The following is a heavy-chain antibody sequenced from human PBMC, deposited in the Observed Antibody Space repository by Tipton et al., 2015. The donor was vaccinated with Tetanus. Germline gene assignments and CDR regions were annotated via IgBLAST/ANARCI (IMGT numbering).Heavy chain of an antibody. Sequence: TLSLTCTVSGGSISSYYWSWIRQPPGKGLEWIGYIYYSGSTNYNPPLKSRATTSVDTSKNQFSLKLSSVTAADTAVYYCAGGTTVVTHFDYWGQGTLVTVSS. CDR3: AGGTTVVTHFDY. V-gene: IGHV4-59*01. J-gene: IGHJ4*02. CDR2: IYYSGST. D-gene: IGHD4-23*01. CDR1: GGSISSYY.